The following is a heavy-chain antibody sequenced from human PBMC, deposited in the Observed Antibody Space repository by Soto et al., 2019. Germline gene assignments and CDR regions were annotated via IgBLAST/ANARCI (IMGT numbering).Heavy chain of an antibody. CDR2: ISATTGNT. D-gene: IGHD2-15*01. CDR1: GVNFSIYS. J-gene: IGHJ4*02. Sequence: GGSLRLSCAASGVNFSIYSMIWVRQAPGKGLEWVSGISATTGNTYYTNSVKGRFTISRDNFENTLFLQMNNLRAEDTALYYCAIDSDGGYWGQGTLVTVSS. CDR3: AIDSDGGY. V-gene: IGHV3-23*01.